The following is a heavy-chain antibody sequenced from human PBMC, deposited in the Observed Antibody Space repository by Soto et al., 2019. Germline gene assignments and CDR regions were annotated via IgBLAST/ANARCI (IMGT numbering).Heavy chain of an antibody. Sequence: GGSLRLSCAASGFTFSSYSMNWVRQAPGKGLEWVSSISSSSSYIYYADSVKGRFTISRDNAKNSLYLQMNSLRAEDTAVYYCARADLGYCSSTSCYPNYWGQGTLVTVSS. V-gene: IGHV3-21*01. CDR3: ARADLGYCSSTSCYPNY. CDR1: GFTFSSYS. D-gene: IGHD2-2*01. J-gene: IGHJ4*02. CDR2: ISSSSSYI.